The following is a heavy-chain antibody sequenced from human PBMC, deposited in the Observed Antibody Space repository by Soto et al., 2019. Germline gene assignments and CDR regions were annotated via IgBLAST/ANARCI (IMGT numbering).Heavy chain of an antibody. CDR2: IDPSDSYT. D-gene: IGHD3-16*01. CDR3: AADLAIADSDY. J-gene: IGHJ4*02. CDR1: GYSFTSYW. Sequence: PGDSLKISCKGSGYSFTSYWISWVRQMPGKGLEWMGRIDPSDSYTNYSPSFQGHVTISADKSISTAYLQLTSLRHEDTAVYYCAADLAIADSDYWGQGTLVTVSS. V-gene: IGHV5-10-1*01.